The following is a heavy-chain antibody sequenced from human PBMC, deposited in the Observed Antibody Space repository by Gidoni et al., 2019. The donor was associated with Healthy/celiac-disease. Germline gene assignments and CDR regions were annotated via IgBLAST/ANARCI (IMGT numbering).Heavy chain of an antibody. CDR2: IDYSGST. CDR1: GGSISSYY. Sequence: QVQLQESGPGLVKPSETLSLTCTVSGGSISSYYWSWIRQPPGKGLEWIGYIDYSGSTNYNPSLKGRVTISVDTSKNQFSLKLSSVTAADTAVYYCARQVTIFGVVIIDWFDPWGQGTLVTVSS. V-gene: IGHV4-59*08. J-gene: IGHJ5*02. CDR3: ARQVTIFGVVIIDWFDP. D-gene: IGHD3-3*01.